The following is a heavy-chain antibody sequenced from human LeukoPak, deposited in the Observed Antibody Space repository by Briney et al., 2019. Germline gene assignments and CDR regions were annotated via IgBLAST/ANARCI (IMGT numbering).Heavy chain of an antibody. D-gene: IGHD2-2*01. CDR2: IIPILGIA. V-gene: IGHV1-69*02. CDR1: GGTFSSYT. Sequence: SVKVSCKASGGTFSSYTISWVRQAPGQGLEWMGRIIPILGIANYAQKFQGRVTITADKSTSTAYMELSSLRSEDTAVYYCAQTFRICSSTSCSKPLDYWGQGTLITVSS. CDR3: AQTFRICSSTSCSKPLDY. J-gene: IGHJ4*02.